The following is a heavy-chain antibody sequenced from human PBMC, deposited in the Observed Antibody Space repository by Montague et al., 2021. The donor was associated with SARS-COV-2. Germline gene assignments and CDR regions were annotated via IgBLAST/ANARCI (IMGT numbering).Heavy chain of an antibody. CDR3: ARGGIRIGMNRGVRSRPFDS. Sequence: SEILSLTCAVSGGSFSDDYWSWIRQSPGKGLEWIGEVYHSGSTTYNPSVRSQVLISIDTSRSQISLNLRSVTAADTAVYYCARGGIRIGMNRGVRSRPFDSWGQGTLVTVSS. CDR2: VYHSGST. CDR1: GGSFSDDY. V-gene: IGHV4-34*01. J-gene: IGHJ5*01. D-gene: IGHD3-10*01.